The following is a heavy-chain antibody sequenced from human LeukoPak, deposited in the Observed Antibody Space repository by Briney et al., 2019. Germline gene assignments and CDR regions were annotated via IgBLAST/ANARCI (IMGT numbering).Heavy chain of an antibody. J-gene: IGHJ4*02. CDR3: ATKGLVSVPSRYHFDY. CDR2: ISGDGRVT. D-gene: IGHD2-2*01. CDR1: GFTLSSYA. V-gene: IGHV3-23*01. Sequence: GGSLRLSCAASGFTLSSYAMSWVRQAPGKGLEWVSAISGDGRVTHHADSVKGRFTISRDNSKNTLYLQMNSLRAEDTAVYYCATKGLVSVPSRYHFDYWGQGTLVTVSS.